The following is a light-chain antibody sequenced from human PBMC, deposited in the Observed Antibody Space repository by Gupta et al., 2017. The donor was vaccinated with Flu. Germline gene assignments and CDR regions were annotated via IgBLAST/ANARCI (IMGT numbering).Light chain of an antibody. J-gene: IGLJ2*01. Sequence: SPGQTASITCSGDKLGDKYACRDQQKPGQSPVLVIYKDSKRPSGIPERFSGSNSGNTATLTISGTQAMDEADYYCQAWDSSSVVFGGGTKLTVL. CDR2: KDS. V-gene: IGLV3-1*01. CDR1: KLGDKY. CDR3: QAWDSSSVV.